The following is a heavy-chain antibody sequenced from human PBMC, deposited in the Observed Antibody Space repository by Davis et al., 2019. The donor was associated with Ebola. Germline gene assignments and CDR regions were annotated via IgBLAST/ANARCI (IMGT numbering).Heavy chain of an antibody. V-gene: IGHV3-11*04. J-gene: IGHJ4*02. Sequence: GESLKISCAASGFTFSDYYMTWIRRAPGKGLEWISHISGSGKTIYTADSLRGRFSISRDNAGNSLHLQMDSLRAEDTAVYYCARDQNWLRGDYWGQGTLVTVSS. CDR3: ARDQNWLRGDY. D-gene: IGHD5-12*01. CDR1: GFTFSDYY. CDR2: ISGSGKTI.